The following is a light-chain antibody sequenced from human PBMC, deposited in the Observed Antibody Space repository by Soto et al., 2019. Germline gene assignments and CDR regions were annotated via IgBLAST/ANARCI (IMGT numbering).Light chain of an antibody. CDR1: QSMSVH. CDR3: QQSYITPYT. CDR2: AAS. J-gene: IGKJ2*01. V-gene: IGKV1-39*01. Sequence: DIQMTQSPSSLSASVGDTVTITCRASQSMSVHLNWYQQKPGKVPKLVVYAASNLQSGVPSSFSGSGSETDFALTISSLQPEDFATYYCQQSYITPYTFGQGTKLQIK.